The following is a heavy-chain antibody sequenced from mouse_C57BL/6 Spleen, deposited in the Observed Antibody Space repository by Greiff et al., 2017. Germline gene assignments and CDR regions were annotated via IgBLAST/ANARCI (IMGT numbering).Heavy chain of an antibody. J-gene: IGHJ3*01. Sequence: QVQLQQPGAELVKPGASVKMSCKASGYTFTSYWITWVKQRPGQGLEWIGDIYPGSGSTNYNEKFKSKATLTVDTSSSTAYMQLSSLTSEDSAVDYCARGETAQATLAYGGQGTLVTVSA. CDR1: GYTFTSYW. D-gene: IGHD3-2*02. CDR3: ARGETAQATLAY. V-gene: IGHV1-55*01. CDR2: IYPGSGST.